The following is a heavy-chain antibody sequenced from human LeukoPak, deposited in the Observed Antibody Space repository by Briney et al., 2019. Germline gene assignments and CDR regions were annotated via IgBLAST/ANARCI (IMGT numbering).Heavy chain of an antibody. CDR1: GFTFSTYA. V-gene: IGHV3-48*04. D-gene: IGHD3-22*01. CDR2: ISLSSGTI. J-gene: IGHJ4*02. Sequence: HPGGSLRLSCAASGFTFSTYAMNWVRQAPGKGLEWVSYISLSSGTIYYADSVKGRFTISRDNAKNSLYLQMNSLRAEDTAVYYCARDRPENYYDSSVDYWGQGTLVTVSS. CDR3: ARDRPENYYDSSVDY.